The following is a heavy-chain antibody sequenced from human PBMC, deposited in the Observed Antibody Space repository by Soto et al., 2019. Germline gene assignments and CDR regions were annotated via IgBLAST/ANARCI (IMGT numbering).Heavy chain of an antibody. CDR1: GFTFDDYT. CDR3: AKDMGSGPGTWYYYGMDV. D-gene: IGHD6-19*01. V-gene: IGHV3-43*01. CDR2: ISWDGGST. J-gene: IGHJ6*02. Sequence: PGGSLRLSCAASGFTFDDYTMHWVRQALGKGLEWVSLISWDGGSTYYADSVKGRFTISRDNSKNSLYLQMNSLRTEDTALYYCAKDMGSGPGTWYYYGMDVWGQGTTVTVSS.